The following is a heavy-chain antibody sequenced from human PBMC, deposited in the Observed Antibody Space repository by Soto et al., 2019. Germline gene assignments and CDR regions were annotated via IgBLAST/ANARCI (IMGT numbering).Heavy chain of an antibody. D-gene: IGHD6-13*01. CDR1: GGTFSSYA. J-gene: IGHJ4*02. CDR2: IIPIFGTA. V-gene: IGHV1-69*06. Sequence: QVQLVQSGAEVKKPGSSVKVSCKASGGTFSSYAISWMRQATGQGLEWMGGIIPIFGTANYAQKFQGRVTITADKSTSTAYMELSSLRSEDTAVYYCASPKLPGIAAEGFDYWGQGTLVTVSS. CDR3: ASPKLPGIAAEGFDY.